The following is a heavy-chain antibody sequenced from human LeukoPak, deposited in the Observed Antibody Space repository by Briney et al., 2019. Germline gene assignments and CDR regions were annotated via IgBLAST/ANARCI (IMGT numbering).Heavy chain of an antibody. Sequence: GGSLRLSCAVSGFTFSSYGMHWVRQAPGKGLEWVAFIRYHGSDKYYADSVKGRFTISRDNSKNTLYLQMNSLRVEDTAVYYCAKVIYMDVWGKGTTVTVS. CDR3: AKVIYMDV. D-gene: IGHD2/OR15-2a*01. CDR2: IRYHGSDK. V-gene: IGHV3-30*02. CDR1: GFTFSSYG. J-gene: IGHJ6*03.